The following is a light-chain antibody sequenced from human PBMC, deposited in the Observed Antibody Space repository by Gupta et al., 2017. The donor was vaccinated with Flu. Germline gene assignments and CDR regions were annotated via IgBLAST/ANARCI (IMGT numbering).Light chain of an antibody. Sequence: SSRSASVGDRVTSTCQASQDINNYLNWYQQKPGKAPKLLIYDASNLETGVPSRFSGSGSGTDFTFTISSLQAEDIATYYCQQYDNLPLTFGGGTKVEIK. V-gene: IGKV1-33*01. J-gene: IGKJ4*01. CDR3: QQYDNLPLT. CDR1: QDINNY. CDR2: DAS.